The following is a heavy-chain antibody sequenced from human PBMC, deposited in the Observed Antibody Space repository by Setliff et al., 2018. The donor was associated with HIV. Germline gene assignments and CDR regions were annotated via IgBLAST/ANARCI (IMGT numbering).Heavy chain of an antibody. CDR2: IYYSGTT. J-gene: IGHJ4*02. CDR3: TRPRVPYDFWSGPEV. CDR1: GGSISSSSDY. D-gene: IGHD3-3*01. V-gene: IGHV4-39*07. Sequence: SQTLSLTCTASGGSISSSSDYWGWIRQPPGKGLEWIGSIYYSGTTYYKPSLKSRVTMSVDTSKNQFSLRLSSVTAADTAVYYCTRPRVPYDFWSGPEVWGQGTLVTVSS.